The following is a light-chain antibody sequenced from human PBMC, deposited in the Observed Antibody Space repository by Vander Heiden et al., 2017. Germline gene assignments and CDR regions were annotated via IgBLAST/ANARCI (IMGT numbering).Light chain of an antibody. V-gene: IGLV3-1*01. CDR2: QDR. CDR3: QAWDISTVV. J-gene: IGLJ2*01. Sequence: SYSLTQPPSVPLSPVPTASISCSGDKLGDKNACWYQQKPGHSPVLVINQDRKRPAGIPERFSGSNSGNTATLTISGTQAMDEADYYCQAWDISTVVFGGGTKLTVL. CDR1: KLGDKN.